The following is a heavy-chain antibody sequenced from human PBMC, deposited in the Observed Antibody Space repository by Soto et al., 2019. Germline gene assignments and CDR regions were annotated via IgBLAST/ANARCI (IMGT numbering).Heavy chain of an antibody. CDR2: IIGSGGTP. J-gene: IGHJ6*02. Sequence: GGSLRLSCAASGFTFSSYAMSWVRQAPGKGLEWASTIIGSGGTPYYADSVKGRFTISRDNSKNTLYVQMNSLRADDTAEYYCAKHSGYDHYYDMDVWGQGTTVTVSS. D-gene: IGHD5-12*01. CDR1: GFTFSSYA. V-gene: IGHV3-23*01. CDR3: AKHSGYDHYYDMDV.